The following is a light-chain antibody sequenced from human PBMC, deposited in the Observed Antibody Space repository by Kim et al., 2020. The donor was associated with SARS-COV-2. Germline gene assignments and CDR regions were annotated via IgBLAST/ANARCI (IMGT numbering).Light chain of an antibody. J-gene: IGKJ2*01. CDR2: RAS. Sequence: KATINCKSSKSCLYSSNNKNYLAWYQQKPGQPPKLLIYRASTRESGVPDRFSGSGSGTYFTLTISSLQAEDVAVYYCQQYYSTPRTFGQGTKLEI. CDR3: QQYYSTPRT. CDR1: KSCLYSSNNKNY. V-gene: IGKV4-1*01.